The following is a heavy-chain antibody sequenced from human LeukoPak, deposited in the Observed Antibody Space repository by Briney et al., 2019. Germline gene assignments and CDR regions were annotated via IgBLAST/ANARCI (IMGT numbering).Heavy chain of an antibody. CDR1: GGSISSNY. Sequence: PSETLSLTCTVSGGSISSNYWSWIRQPPGKGLEWLAYLYYGGLTIYNDSFKSRVTISGDTSKNQFSLKLTSVTAADTAVYYCARHFDPPRRRAVAGTYFDLWGQGILVTVSS. CDR2: LYYGGLT. CDR3: ARHFDPPRRRAVAGTYFDL. V-gene: IGHV4-59*08. J-gene: IGHJ4*02. D-gene: IGHD6-19*01.